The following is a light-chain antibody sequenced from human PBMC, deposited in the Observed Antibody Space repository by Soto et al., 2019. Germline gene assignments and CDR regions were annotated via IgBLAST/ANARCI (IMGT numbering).Light chain of an antibody. CDR1: QGISSA. J-gene: IGKJ3*01. Sequence: AIQLTQSPSSLSASVGDSVTITCRASQGISSALAWYQQTPGRPPKLLIYDASTLESGVPSMFSGSRSGTDFTLTVSSLQSEDFATYYCQQFDEYPFTFGPGTKVDIK. CDR2: DAS. CDR3: QQFDEYPFT. V-gene: IGKV1D-13*01.